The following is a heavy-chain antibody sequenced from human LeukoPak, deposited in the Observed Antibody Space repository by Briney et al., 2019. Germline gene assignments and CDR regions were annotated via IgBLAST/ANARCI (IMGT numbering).Heavy chain of an antibody. J-gene: IGHJ4*02. CDR1: GFTFDDYA. CDR3: ATYRQVLLPFES. D-gene: IGHD5-18*01. V-gene: IGHV3-9*01. Sequence: GRSLRLSCAASGFTFDDYAMHWVRQAPGKGLEWVSGISWNSGSIGYADSVKGRFTISRDNSKSTLSLQMNSLRAEDTAIYYRATYRQVLLPFESWGQGTLVTVSS. CDR2: ISWNSGSI.